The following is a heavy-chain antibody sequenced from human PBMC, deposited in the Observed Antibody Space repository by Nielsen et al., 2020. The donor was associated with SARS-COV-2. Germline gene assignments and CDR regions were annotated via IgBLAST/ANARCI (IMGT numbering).Heavy chain of an antibody. CDR3: SRRRFSASSISAFDV. D-gene: IGHD6-6*01. CDR1: GFTFSSYT. Sequence: GESLKISCAASGFTFSSYTMNWVRQAPGQGLEWISSISPGSDYIKLADSMRGRFTVSRDNARNSLYLQLNTLTAEDTAMYYCSRRRFSASSISAFDVWGQGTMVTVSS. J-gene: IGHJ3*01. CDR2: ISPGSDYI. V-gene: IGHV3-21*01.